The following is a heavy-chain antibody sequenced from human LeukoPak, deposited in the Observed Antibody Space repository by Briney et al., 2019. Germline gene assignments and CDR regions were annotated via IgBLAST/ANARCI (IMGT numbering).Heavy chain of an antibody. J-gene: IGHJ4*02. D-gene: IGHD3-16*01. V-gene: IGHV1-18*01. Sequence: ASVKVSCKASGYIFTNYGVTWVRQAPGQGLEWMGWISAYNGNTNYAQKFQGRVTMTTDTSTSTAYMELRSLRSDDTAVYYCARDVSLGVKDYWGQGTLVTVSS. CDR3: ARDVSLGVKDY. CDR2: ISAYNGNT. CDR1: GYIFTNYG.